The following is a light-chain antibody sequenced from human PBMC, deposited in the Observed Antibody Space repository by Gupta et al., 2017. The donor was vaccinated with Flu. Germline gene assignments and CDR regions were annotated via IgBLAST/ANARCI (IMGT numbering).Light chain of an antibody. CDR3: QHRVSNPFT. Sequence: DIQMTQSPSSLYASVGDRVTITCRASQSITTYLNWYQQKPGKAPKPLLHASSKLQSAVPLRSSCSGSGTDFTLTISRRRPEDFATYFCQHRVSNPFTFGDGTKVDIK. CDR1: QSITTY. J-gene: IGKJ3*01. V-gene: IGKV1-39*01. CDR2: ASS.